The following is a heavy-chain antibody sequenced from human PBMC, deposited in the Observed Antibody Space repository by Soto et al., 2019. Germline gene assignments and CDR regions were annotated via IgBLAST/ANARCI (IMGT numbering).Heavy chain of an antibody. Sequence: QPGGSLRLSCAASGFTFSSYAMSWVRQAPGKGLEWVSAISGSGGSTYYADSVKGRFTISRDNSKNTLYLQMNSLRAEDTAVYYCAKSPGGLYYDILTGYRLYFDYWGQGTLVTVSS. CDR2: ISGSGGST. CDR1: GFTFSSYA. J-gene: IGHJ4*02. D-gene: IGHD3-9*01. CDR3: AKSPGGLYYDILTGYRLYFDY. V-gene: IGHV3-23*01.